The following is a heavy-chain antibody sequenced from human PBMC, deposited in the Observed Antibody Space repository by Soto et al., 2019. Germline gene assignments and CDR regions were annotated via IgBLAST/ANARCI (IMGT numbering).Heavy chain of an antibody. V-gene: IGHV4-39*01. D-gene: IGHD3-3*01. CDR2: IYYSGST. J-gene: IGHJ3*02. CDR1: GGSISSSSYY. Sequence: SETLSLTCTVSGGSISSSSYYWGWIRQPPGEGLEWIGSIYYSGSTYYNPSLKSRVTISVDTSKNQFSLKLSSVTAADTAVYYCARLSRYDFWSGYLPDAFDIWGQGTMVTVSS. CDR3: ARLSRYDFWSGYLPDAFDI.